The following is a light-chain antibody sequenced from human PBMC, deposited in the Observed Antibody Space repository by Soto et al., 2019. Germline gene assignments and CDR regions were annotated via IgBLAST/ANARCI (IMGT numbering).Light chain of an antibody. Sequence: EIVLTQSPGTLSLSPGERATLSCGASQSVSSSYLGWYQQKPGQAPRLLIYGASSRATGIPDRFSGSGSGTDFTLTISRLEPEDFAVYYCQQYGSSPLYTFGQGTKVEI. CDR3: QQYGSSPLYT. CDR1: QSVSSSY. V-gene: IGKV3-20*01. CDR2: GAS. J-gene: IGKJ2*01.